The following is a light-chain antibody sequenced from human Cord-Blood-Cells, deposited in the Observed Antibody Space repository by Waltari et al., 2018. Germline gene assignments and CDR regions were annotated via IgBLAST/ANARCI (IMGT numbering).Light chain of an antibody. CDR3: QQYNSYSPYT. V-gene: IGKV1-5*03. CDR2: KAS. Sequence: DIQMTQSPSTLSASVGDRVTITCRASQSISSWLAWYQQKPGKAPKLLIYKASSLESGVPSMFSGSGSGTEFTLTISSLQPDDCATYYCQQYNSYSPYTFGQGTKLEIK. CDR1: QSISSW. J-gene: IGKJ2*01.